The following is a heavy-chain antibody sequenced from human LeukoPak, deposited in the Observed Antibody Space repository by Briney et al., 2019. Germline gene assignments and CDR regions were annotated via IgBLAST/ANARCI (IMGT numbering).Heavy chain of an antibody. J-gene: IGHJ5*02. CDR2: INPNSGGT. D-gene: IGHD2-2*01. Sequence: GASVKVSCKASGYTFTGYYMHWVRQAPGQGLEWMGWINPNSGGTNYAQKFQGRVTMTRDTSISTAYMELSRLRSDDTAVYYCAREDIVVVPAANQGWFDPWGQGTLVTVSP. CDR3: AREDIVVVPAANQGWFDP. CDR1: GYTFTGYY. V-gene: IGHV1-2*02.